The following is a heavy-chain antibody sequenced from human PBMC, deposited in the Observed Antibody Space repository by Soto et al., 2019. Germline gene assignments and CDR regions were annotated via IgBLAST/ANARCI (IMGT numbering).Heavy chain of an antibody. J-gene: IGHJ6*02. CDR3: ARDEQQLVREASYYYHYYGMDV. CDR1: GDSVSSNSAA. D-gene: IGHD6-13*01. CDR2: TYYRSKWYN. V-gene: IGHV6-1*01. Sequence: PSQTLSLTCAISGDSVSSNSAAWNWIRQSPSRGLEWLGRTYYRSKWYNDYAVSVKSRITINPDTSKNQFSLQLNSVTPEDTAVYYCARDEQQLVREASYYYHYYGMDVWGQGTTVTVSS.